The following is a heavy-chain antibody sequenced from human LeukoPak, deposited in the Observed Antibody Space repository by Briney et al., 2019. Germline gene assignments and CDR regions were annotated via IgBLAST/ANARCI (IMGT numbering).Heavy chain of an antibody. D-gene: IGHD6-13*01. J-gene: IGHJ6*02. CDR2: IYYSGST. V-gene: IGHV4-30-4*08. CDR1: GGSISSGDYY. Sequence: SETLSLTCTVSGGSISSGDYYWSWIRQPPGKGLEWIGYIYYSGSTYYNPSLKSRVTISVDTSKHQFSLKLSSVTAADTAVYYCARDRVAAAGPYYYYGMDVWGQGTTVTVSS. CDR3: ARDRVAAAGPYYYYGMDV.